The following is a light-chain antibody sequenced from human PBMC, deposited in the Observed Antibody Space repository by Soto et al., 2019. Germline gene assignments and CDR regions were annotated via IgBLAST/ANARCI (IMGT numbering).Light chain of an antibody. Sequence: IQRTQSPSTLSASVGSRLTITGRASQSISSWLAWYQHTPLTPPKLLIYDASSLESGPPSSFSGSGSTTESPPTISSLQPDDFASYYCQQYNSPWTFGQGTTVDIK. CDR2: DAS. J-gene: IGKJ1*01. CDR1: QSISSW. V-gene: IGKV1-5*01. CDR3: QQYNSPWT.